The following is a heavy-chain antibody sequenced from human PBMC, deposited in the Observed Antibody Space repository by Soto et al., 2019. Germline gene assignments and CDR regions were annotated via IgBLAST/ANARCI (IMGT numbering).Heavy chain of an antibody. CDR2: ISAYNGNT. J-gene: IGHJ4*02. CDR1: GYTFTSYG. CDR3: ARDPPTIASAGREDY. V-gene: IGHV1-18*01. Sequence: QVQLVQSVAEVKKPGDSVKVSCKASGYTFTSYGISWVRQAPGQGREWMGWISAYNGNTNYAHKLQGRVTMTTDTTTSTAYMELRSMTSDDTAVYYCARDPPTIASAGREDYWGQGTLVTVSS. D-gene: IGHD6-13*01.